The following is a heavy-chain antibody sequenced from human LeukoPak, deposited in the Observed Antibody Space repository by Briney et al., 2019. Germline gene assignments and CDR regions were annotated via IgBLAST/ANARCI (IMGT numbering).Heavy chain of an antibody. J-gene: IGHJ4*02. Sequence: GASVKVSCKASGYTFTSYGISWARQAPGQGLEWMGWISAYNGNTNYAQKLQGRVTMTTDTSTSTAYMELRSLRSDDTAVYYCARDRFGSGSYYTFDYWGQGTLATVSS. V-gene: IGHV1-18*01. D-gene: IGHD3-10*01. CDR3: ARDRFGSGSYYTFDY. CDR1: GYTFTSYG. CDR2: ISAYNGNT.